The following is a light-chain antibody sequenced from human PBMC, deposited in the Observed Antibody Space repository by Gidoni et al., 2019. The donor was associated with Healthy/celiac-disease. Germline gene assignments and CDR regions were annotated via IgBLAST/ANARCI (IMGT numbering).Light chain of an antibody. CDR1: QGISNY. J-gene: IGKJ1*01. V-gene: IGKV1-27*01. Sequence: DIQMTQSPSSLSASVGDRDTITCRASQGISNYLAWYQQKPGKVPKLLIYAASTLQSGVPSRFSGSGSGTDFTLTISSLQPEDVATYYCQKYNSAPQTFXQXTKVEIK. CDR2: AAS. CDR3: QKYNSAPQT.